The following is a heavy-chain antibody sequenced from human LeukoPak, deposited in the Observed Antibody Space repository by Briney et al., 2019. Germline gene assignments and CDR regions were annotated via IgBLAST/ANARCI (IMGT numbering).Heavy chain of an antibody. J-gene: IGHJ4*02. V-gene: IGHV3-23*01. CDR2: VRCCGGST. Sequence: GGSLRLSWGGSGFTFSTYGLELVRPAPGEGMGWGSGVRCCGGSTSYTDSVKGRFTVSRDNSKNTLYLQMTSLRAEDTAVYYCAKVLGDYGDYETYYLDYWGQGTLVTVSS. D-gene: IGHD4-17*01. CDR1: GFTFSTYG. CDR3: AKVLGDYGDYETYYLDY.